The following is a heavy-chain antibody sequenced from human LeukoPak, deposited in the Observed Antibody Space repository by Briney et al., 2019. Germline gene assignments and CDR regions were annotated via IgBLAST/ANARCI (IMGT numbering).Heavy chain of an antibody. J-gene: IGHJ4*02. Sequence: PGGSLRLSCAASGFTFSSYGMHWVRQAPGKGLEWVAFIRYDGSNKYYADSGKGRFTISRDNSKNTLYLQMNSLRAEDTAVYYCAKEAGGGGSYYFDYWGQGTLVTVSS. CDR3: AKEAGGGGSYYFDY. D-gene: IGHD1-26*01. CDR1: GFTFSSYG. V-gene: IGHV3-30*02. CDR2: IRYDGSNK.